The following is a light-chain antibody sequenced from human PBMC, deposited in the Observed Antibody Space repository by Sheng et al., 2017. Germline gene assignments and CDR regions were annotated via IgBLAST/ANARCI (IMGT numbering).Light chain of an antibody. J-gene: IGKJ4*01. V-gene: IGKV3D-20*02. CDR2: GSG. CDR3: QQRSNWFT. Sequence: EIVLTQSPGTLSLSPGERATLSCRASQSVSSSYLAWYQQKPGQAPRLVIHGSGKRATGIPARFSGSGSGTDFTLTITSLEPEDFAVYYCQQRSNWFTFGGGTKVEIK. CDR1: QSVSSSY.